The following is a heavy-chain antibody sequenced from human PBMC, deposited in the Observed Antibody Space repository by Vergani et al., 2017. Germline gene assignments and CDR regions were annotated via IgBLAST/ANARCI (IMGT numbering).Heavy chain of an antibody. CDR1: GFTFDDYA. CDR2: ISWNSGSI. D-gene: IGHD2-2*01. J-gene: IGHJ5*02. Sequence: EVQLVESGGGLVQPGRSLRLSCAASGFTFDDYAMHWVRQAPGKGLEWVSGISWNSGSIGYADSVKGRFTISRDNAKNSLYLQMNSLRAEDTALYYCAKDIKRKGPAATPNGFDPWGQGTLVIVSA. V-gene: IGHV3-9*01. CDR3: AKDIKRKGPAATPNGFDP.